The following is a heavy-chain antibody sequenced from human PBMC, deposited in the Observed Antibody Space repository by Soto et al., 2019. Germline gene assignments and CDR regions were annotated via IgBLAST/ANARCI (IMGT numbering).Heavy chain of an antibody. CDR3: ARPHNEMFGDDTIDT. Sequence: QLQLQESGPGLVKPSETLSLTCTVSSGSFSRGNYYWGWIRQPPGKGLEWLANIHYSGKTYYSPSLESRVTISVDTSKKQCSLNLNSVTAADTAVYYCARPHNEMFGDDTIDTWGQETMVTVSS. D-gene: IGHD3-10*02. J-gene: IGHJ3*02. CDR1: SGSFSRGNYY. V-gene: IGHV4-39*01. CDR2: IHYSGKT.